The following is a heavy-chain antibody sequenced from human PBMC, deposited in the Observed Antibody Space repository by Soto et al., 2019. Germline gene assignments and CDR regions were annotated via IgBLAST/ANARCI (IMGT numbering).Heavy chain of an antibody. CDR1: GGTFSSYA. D-gene: IGHD6-19*01. CDR2: IIPIFGTA. Sequence: QVQLVQSGAEVKKPGSSVKVSCKASGGTFSSYAISWVRQAPGQGLEWMGGIIPIFGTANYAQKFQGRVTITADESTSTAYMELSSLRSEDTAVYYCARSTPFLYSGGPYYFDYWGQGTLVTVSS. V-gene: IGHV1-69*01. CDR3: ARSTPFLYSGGPYYFDY. J-gene: IGHJ4*02.